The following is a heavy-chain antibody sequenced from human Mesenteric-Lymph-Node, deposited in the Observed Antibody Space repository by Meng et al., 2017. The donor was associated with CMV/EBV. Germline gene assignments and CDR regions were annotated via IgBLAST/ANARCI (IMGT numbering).Heavy chain of an antibody. CDR2: IHYSGST. D-gene: IGHD6-13*01. J-gene: IGHJ4*02. V-gene: IGHV4-31*02. CDR3: ARIHSQGSSSWYKLYYFDY. CDR1: SSGYY. Sequence: SSGYYWNWIRQHPGKGLEWIAYIHYSGSTNYNPSLKSRVTISVDTSKNQFSLKLSSVTAADTAVYYCARIHSQGSSSWYKLYYFDYWGQGTLVTVSS.